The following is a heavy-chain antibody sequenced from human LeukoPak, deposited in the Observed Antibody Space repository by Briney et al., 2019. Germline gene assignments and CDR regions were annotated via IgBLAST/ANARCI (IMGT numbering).Heavy chain of an antibody. D-gene: IGHD2-2*01. CDR3: ATVGIVVVPAAPDY. V-gene: IGHV1-69*04. CDR1: GGTFSSYA. Sequence: GASVKVSCKASGGTFSSYAISWVRRAPGQGLEWMGRIIPILGIANYAQKFQGRVTITADKSTSTAYMESSSLRSEDTAVYYCATVGIVVVPAAPDYWGQGTLVTVSS. J-gene: IGHJ4*02. CDR2: IIPILGIA.